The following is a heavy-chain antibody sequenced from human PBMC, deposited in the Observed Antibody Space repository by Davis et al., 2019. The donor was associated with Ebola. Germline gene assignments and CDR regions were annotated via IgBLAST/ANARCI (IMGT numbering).Heavy chain of an antibody. V-gene: IGHV4-30-2*01. CDR3: AKDDVTSGGDY. D-gene: IGHD1-14*01. CDR1: GGSISSGGYS. CDR2: IYHSGST. Sequence: SETLSLTCAVSGGSISSGGYSWSWIRQPPGKGLEWIGYIYHSGSTYYNPSLKSRVTISVDTSKNQFSLKLSSVTAADTAVYYCAKDDVTSGGDYWGQGTLVTVSS. J-gene: IGHJ4*02.